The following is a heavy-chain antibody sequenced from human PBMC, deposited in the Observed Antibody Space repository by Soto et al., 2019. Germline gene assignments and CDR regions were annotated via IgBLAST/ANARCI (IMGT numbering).Heavy chain of an antibody. CDR2: IGHDGYIK. Sequence: PGGSLRLSCAASGFTFSSYAMTWVRQAPGKGLEWVAVIGHDGYIKYYADSLKGRFTISRDHSKNTLYLQMNSLRAEDTAVYYCARDYCSSTTCLFDYWGQGTLVTVSS. CDR1: GFTFSSYA. J-gene: IGHJ4*02. D-gene: IGHD2-2*01. CDR3: ARDYCSSTTCLFDY. V-gene: IGHV3-33*08.